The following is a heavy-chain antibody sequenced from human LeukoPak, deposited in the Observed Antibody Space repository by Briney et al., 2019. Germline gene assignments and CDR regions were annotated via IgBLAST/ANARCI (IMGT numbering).Heavy chain of an antibody. D-gene: IGHD5-18*01. Sequence: PSETLSLTCAVYGGSFSGYYWSWIRQPPGKGLEWIGEINHSGSTNYNPSLKSRVTISVDTSKNQFSLKLSSVTAADTAVYYCARGPWIQLWFDYWGQGTLVTVSS. CDR2: INHSGST. V-gene: IGHV4-34*01. CDR3: ARGPWIQLWFDY. CDR1: GGSFSGYY. J-gene: IGHJ4*02.